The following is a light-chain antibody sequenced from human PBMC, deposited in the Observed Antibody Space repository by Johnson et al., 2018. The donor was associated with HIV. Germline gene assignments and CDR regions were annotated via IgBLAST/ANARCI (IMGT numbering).Light chain of an antibody. Sequence: QSVLTQPPSVSAAPGQKVTISCSGSSSNIGNNYVSWYQHLPGTAPKLLIYDNNKRPSGIPDRFSGSKSGTSATLGITGLQTGDEADYYCGTWDSSLSGVFGTRPRVTGL. V-gene: IGLV1-51*01. CDR2: DNN. J-gene: IGLJ1*01. CDR3: GTWDSSLSGV. CDR1: SSNIGNNY.